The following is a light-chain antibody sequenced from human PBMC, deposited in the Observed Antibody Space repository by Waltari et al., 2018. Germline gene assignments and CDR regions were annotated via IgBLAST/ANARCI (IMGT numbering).Light chain of an antibody. CDR2: DVN. Sequence: HSALAQPASVSGSPGQSIPISCTGTSRDVGGYSYVSWYQQHPGKSPRLMIYDVNNRPSGVSNRFSGSKSGNTASLTISGLQAEDEADYYCSSFTRTNSWVFGGGTKLTVL. J-gene: IGLJ3*02. CDR3: SSFTRTNSWV. CDR1: SRDVGGYSY. V-gene: IGLV2-14*03.